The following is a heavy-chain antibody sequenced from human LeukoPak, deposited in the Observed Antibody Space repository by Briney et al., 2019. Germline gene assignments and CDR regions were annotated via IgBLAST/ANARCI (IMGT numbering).Heavy chain of an antibody. D-gene: IGHD4-17*01. CDR3: ARTPPVGDYGTYFFDY. CDR1: GFSFGDYA. V-gene: IGHV3-49*04. Sequence: GRSLRLSCTTSGFSFGDYAMSWVRQAPGKGLEWLGFIRSKGYGGTTEYAASVKGRFSISGDDSQRIAYLQMNSLKTEDAAVYYCARTPPVGDYGTYFFDYWGQGSLVTVSS. J-gene: IGHJ4*02. CDR2: IRSKGYGGTT.